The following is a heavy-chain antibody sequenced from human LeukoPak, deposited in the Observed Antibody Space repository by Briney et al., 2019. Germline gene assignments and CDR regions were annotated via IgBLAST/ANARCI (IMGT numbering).Heavy chain of an antibody. V-gene: IGHV1-3*01. J-gene: IGHJ4*02. CDR1: GYTFTSYA. D-gene: IGHD6-19*01. Sequence: ASVKVSCKDSGYTFTSYALHCVRQAPGQWLEWMGWINAGNGNTKYSQKFQGRVTITRDTSASTAYMELSSLRSEDTAVYYCAGEGGSSGWYYFDYWGQGTLVTVSS. CDR3: AGEGGSSGWYYFDY. CDR2: INAGNGNT.